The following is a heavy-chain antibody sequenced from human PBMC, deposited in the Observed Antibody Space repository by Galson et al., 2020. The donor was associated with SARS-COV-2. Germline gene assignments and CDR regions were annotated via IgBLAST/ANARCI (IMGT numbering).Heavy chain of an antibody. CDR1: GFTSNNYG. D-gene: IGHD3-22*01. CDR3: AKVRPQFQLLSYWFFDL. J-gene: IGHJ2*01. Sequence: GGSLRLSCAASGFTSNNYGMNWVRQAPGKGLEGLPLISYEGRIKVNADSVKGRSTISRDKSKNTVYLQVNSVRPEDTVVYYCAKVRPQFQLLSYWFFDLWGRGTLVTVSS. CDR2: ISYEGRIK. V-gene: IGHV3-30*18.